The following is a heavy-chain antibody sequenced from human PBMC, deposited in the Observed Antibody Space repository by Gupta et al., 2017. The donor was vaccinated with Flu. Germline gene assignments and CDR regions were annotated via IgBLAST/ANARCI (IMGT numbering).Heavy chain of an antibody. CDR3: TRYAFGYSDF. CDR1: GFTFSNHW. J-gene: IGHJ4*02. D-gene: IGHD2-2*01. Sequence: EVPLVESGGDLVQPGGSLRLSCAASGFTFSNHWMTWVRQVPGKGLVWVSRINIDGTITSYADSVKGRFTISRDNAKNTLYLQMNSLRAEDTAVYYCTRYAFGYSDFWGRGTLVTVSS. CDR2: INIDGTIT. V-gene: IGHV3-74*01.